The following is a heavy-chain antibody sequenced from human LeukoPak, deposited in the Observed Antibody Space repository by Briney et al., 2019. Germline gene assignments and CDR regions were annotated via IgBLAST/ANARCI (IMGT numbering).Heavy chain of an antibody. CDR1: GFTFSGYG. CDR2: IWYDGSNK. CDR3: ARDSPYHDY. V-gene: IGHV3-30*02. Sequence: GGSLRLSCVASGFTFSGYGMHWVRQAPGKGLEWVAIIWYDGSNKYFADSVKGRFTIPRDNTKNTLYLQMNSLRAEDTAVYYCARDSPYHDYWGQGTLVTVSS. J-gene: IGHJ4*02.